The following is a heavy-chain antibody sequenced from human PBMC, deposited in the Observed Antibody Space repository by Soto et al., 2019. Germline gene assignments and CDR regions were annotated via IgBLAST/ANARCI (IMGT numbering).Heavy chain of an antibody. V-gene: IGHV3-23*01. Sequence: GGSLRLSCAASGFTFSSYGISWIRLSPGKGLEWVSVISGGGDTTYYTPSVKGRFTISRDNAKNTLYLQMDSLRGEDTAVYYWARAPGAAAGNFDYWGQGTLVTVSS. CDR3: ARAPGAAAGNFDY. D-gene: IGHD6-13*01. J-gene: IGHJ4*02. CDR2: ISGGGDTT. CDR1: GFTFSSYG.